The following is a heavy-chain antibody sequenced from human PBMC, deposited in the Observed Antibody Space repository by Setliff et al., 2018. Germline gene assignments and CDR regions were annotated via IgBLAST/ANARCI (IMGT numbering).Heavy chain of an antibody. D-gene: IGHD5-18*01. CDR2: IYHNGNT. J-gene: IGHJ6*02. CDR1: GGSISPYF. Sequence: SETLSLTCSVSGGSISPYFWSWIRQPPGKGLEWIGHIYHNGNTNFNPSLKTRVTMSVDTSKNQFALNLTSVTAADTAVYYCVRDRTAYSYGLDVWGQGTTVTVSS. V-gene: IGHV4-59*01. CDR3: VRDRTAYSYGLDV.